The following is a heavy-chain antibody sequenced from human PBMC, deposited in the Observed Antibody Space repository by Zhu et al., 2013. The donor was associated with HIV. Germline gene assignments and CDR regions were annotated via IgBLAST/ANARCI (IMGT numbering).Heavy chain of an antibody. D-gene: IGHD6-13*01. V-gene: IGHV1-69*01. CDR1: GGTFSSYA. J-gene: IGHJ6*02. Sequence: QVQLVQSGAEVKKPGSSVKVSCKASGGTFSSYAISWVRQAPGQGLEWMGGIIPIFGTANYAQKFQGRVTITADESTSTAYMELSSLRSEDTAVYYCARGVCIAAAGNQGPGITCYYYGMDVWGQGTTVTVSS. CDR3: ARGVCIAAAGNQGPGITCYYYGMDV. CDR2: IIPIFGTA.